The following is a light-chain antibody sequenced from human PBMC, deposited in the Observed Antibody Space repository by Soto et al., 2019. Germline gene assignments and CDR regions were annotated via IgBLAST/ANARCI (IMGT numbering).Light chain of an antibody. CDR1: SSDVGAYNY. CDR3: SSYSSSRTLV. V-gene: IGLV2-14*01. Sequence: QSVLTQPASVSGSPGQSVTISCTGTSSDVGAYNYVSWYPQHPGKASKLMLYEVSNRPSGVSHRFSGSKSDNTASLTISGLQTDDEADYYCSSYSSSRTLVFGTGTKVTVL. J-gene: IGLJ1*01. CDR2: EVS.